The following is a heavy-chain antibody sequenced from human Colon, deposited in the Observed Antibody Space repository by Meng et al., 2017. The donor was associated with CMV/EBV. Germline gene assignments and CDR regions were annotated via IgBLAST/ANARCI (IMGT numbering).Heavy chain of an antibody. Sequence: SETLSLTCFVSGGSISTYYWSWLRQPPGKGLEWIGWAHNSGTTNYNPSLKSRVAVSVDTSKNHFSLALASVTAADTGMYFCARGGASSKYFDSWGQGTLVTVSS. D-gene: IGHD4-11*01. CDR2: AHNSGTT. CDR3: ARGGASSKYFDS. J-gene: IGHJ4*02. V-gene: IGHV4-59*01. CDR1: GGSISTYY.